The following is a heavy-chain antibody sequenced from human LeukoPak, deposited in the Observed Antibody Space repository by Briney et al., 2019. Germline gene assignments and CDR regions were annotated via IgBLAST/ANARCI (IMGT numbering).Heavy chain of an antibody. CDR3: ARHHRAYNWNGPPLHFFDH. CDR1: GGTFNNYA. CDR2: IIPIFGTR. Sequence: GASVKVSCKASGGTFNNYAISWVRQAPGQGLEWMGGIIPIFGTRNYAQRFQGRVTVTADESTSTAYMELSSLRSDDTAVYYCARHHRAYNWNGPPLHFFDHWGQGTLVTVSS. D-gene: IGHD1-20*01. J-gene: IGHJ4*02. V-gene: IGHV1-69*01.